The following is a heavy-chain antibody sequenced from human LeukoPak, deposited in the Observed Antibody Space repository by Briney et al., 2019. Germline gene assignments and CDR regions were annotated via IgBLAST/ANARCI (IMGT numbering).Heavy chain of an antibody. CDR1: GDTLTALS. V-gene: IGHV1-24*01. CDR3: TTGKIYCSTTSCSDDY. CDR2: FHPEDGET. Sequence: AAVKVSCMVSGDTLTALSMHWVRQTPGKGLEWMAGFHPEDGETIYAQKLQGRVTMTEDTSTDTAYRELSSLRSDDTTVYYCTTGKIYCSTTSCSDDYWGQGTLVTVSS. J-gene: IGHJ4*02. D-gene: IGHD2-2*01.